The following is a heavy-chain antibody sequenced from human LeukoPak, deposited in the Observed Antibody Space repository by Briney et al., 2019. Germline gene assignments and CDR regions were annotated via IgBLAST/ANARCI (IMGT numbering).Heavy chain of an antibody. CDR1: GFTFSNAW. CDR3: TMTGSDYGDISGVSYYYGMDV. D-gene: IGHD4-17*01. Sequence: PGGSLRLACAASGFTFSNAWMSWVRQAPGKGLEWVGRIKSKTDGGTTDYAAPVKRRFTISRDDSKNTLYLQMNSLKTEDTAVYYCTMTGSDYGDISGVSYYYGMDVWGQGTTVTVSS. CDR2: IKSKTDGGTT. V-gene: IGHV3-15*01. J-gene: IGHJ6*02.